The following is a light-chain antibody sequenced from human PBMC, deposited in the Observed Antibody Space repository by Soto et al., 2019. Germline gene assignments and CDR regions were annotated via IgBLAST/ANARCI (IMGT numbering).Light chain of an antibody. CDR3: QQRSNLMYT. J-gene: IGKJ2*01. Sequence: EIVLTQSPATLSLSPGERATLSCRASQSVSSYLAWYQQKPGQAPRPLIYDASARATGIPARFSGSGSGTDFTLTISSLEPEDFAVYYCQQRSNLMYTFGQGTKLEIK. CDR1: QSVSSY. CDR2: DAS. V-gene: IGKV3-11*01.